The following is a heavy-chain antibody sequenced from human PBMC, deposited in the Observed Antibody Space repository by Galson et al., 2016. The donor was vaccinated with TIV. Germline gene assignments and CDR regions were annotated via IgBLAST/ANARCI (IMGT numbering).Heavy chain of an antibody. V-gene: IGHV1-69*13. J-gene: IGHJ6*03. CDR3: ACTASQTPPTSLHHYYYMNV. CDR2: INPVFGIP. Sequence: SVKVSCKASGGTFSSSGISWVRQAPGQGLEWMGGINPVFGIPNYAQKFQGRVTITADESTRTAYMELSSLRTEDTAVYYCACTASQTPPTSLHHYYYMNVWGKGTTVTVSS. CDR1: GGTFSSSG. D-gene: IGHD5-18*01.